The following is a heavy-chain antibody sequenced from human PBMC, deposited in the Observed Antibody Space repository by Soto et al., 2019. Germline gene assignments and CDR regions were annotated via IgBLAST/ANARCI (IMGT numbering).Heavy chain of an antibody. CDR3: AGTTVTKDYYYMDV. J-gene: IGHJ6*03. CDR2: IVVGSGNT. Sequence: QMQLVQSGPEVKKPGTSVKVSCKASGFTFTSSAMQWVRQARGQRLEWIGWIVVGSGNTNYAQKFQERVTITRALSTITAYMALSSLRSEDTAVYYCAGTTVTKDYYYMDVWGKGTTVTVSS. D-gene: IGHD4-17*01. V-gene: IGHV1-58*02. CDR1: GFTFTSSA.